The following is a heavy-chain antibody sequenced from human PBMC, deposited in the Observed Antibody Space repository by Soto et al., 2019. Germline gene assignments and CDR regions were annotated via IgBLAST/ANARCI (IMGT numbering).Heavy chain of an antibody. Sequence: EVQLVESGGGLVQPGRSLRLSCAASGFTFDDYAMHWVRQAPGKGLEWVSGISWNSGSIGYADSVKGRFTISRDNAKTYLYLHMNSLRAEDIAFYYCEKALSAWVAGDTTDTNDYWGQGTLVIVSS. CDR2: ISWNSGSI. CDR3: EKALSAWVAGDTTDTNDY. D-gene: IGHD1-26*01. J-gene: IGHJ4*02. CDR1: GFTFDDYA. V-gene: IGHV3-9*03.